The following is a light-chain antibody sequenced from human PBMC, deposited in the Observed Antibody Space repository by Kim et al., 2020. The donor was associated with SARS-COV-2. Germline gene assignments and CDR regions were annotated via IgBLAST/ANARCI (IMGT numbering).Light chain of an antibody. V-gene: IGLV7-43*01. J-gene: IGLJ2*01. Sequence: QAVVTQEPSLTMSPGGTVTLTCASTTGAVTSKYFPNWLQQKPGQAPRTLIYSTSQKHSWTPARFSGSLHGDKAALTLSGVQPEDEAEYYCLLYYGGGVLIGGGTQLTVL. CDR3: LLYYGGGVL. CDR2: STS. CDR1: TGAVTSKYF.